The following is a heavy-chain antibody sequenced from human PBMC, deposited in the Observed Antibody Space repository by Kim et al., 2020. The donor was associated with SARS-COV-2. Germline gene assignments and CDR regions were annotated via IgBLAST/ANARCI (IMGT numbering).Heavy chain of an antibody. J-gene: IGHJ4*02. Sequence: GGSLRLSCAASGFTFSSYGMHWVRQAPGKGLEWVAVISYEGSNKYNADSVKGRFTISRDNFKNTLYLQMNSLRAEDTAVYYCAKDSPQYCSSTSCHSSYFDYWGQGTLVTVSS. CDR3: AKDSPQYCSSTSCHSSYFDY. CDR2: ISYEGSNK. D-gene: IGHD2-2*01. V-gene: IGHV3-30*18. CDR1: GFTFSSYG.